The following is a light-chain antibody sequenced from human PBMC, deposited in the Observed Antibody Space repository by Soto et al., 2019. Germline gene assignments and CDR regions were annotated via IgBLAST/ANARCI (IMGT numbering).Light chain of an antibody. CDR2: AAS. J-gene: IGKJ2*01. V-gene: IGKV3-15*01. CDR1: QSVTNN. CDR3: QQYNNWPPLYT. Sequence: EIVMTQSPATLSVSPGERVTLSCRASQSVTNNLAWYLQKPGQAPRLIIYAASIRATGIPARFSGSGSGTEFTLTISGLQSEDSAVYYCQQYNNWPPLYTFGQGTKLEIK.